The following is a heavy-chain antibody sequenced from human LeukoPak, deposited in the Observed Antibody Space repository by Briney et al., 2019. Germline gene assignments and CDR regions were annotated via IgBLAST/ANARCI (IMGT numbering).Heavy chain of an antibody. V-gene: IGHV1-2*02. CDR1: GYTFTGYY. D-gene: IGHD1-26*01. CDR3: ARDLGVAWELLRGLDY. Sequence: ASVKVSCKASGYTFTGYYMHWVRQAPGQGLEWMGWINPNSGGTNYAQKFQGRVTMTRDTSISTAYMELSRPRSDDTAVYYCARDLGVAWELLRGLDYWGQGTLVTVSS. J-gene: IGHJ4*02. CDR2: INPNSGGT.